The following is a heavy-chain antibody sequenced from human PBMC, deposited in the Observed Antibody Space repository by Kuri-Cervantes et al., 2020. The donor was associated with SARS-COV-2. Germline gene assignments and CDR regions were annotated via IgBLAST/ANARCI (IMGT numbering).Heavy chain of an antibody. J-gene: IGHJ6*02. CDR1: GFTFSSYS. D-gene: IGHD6-6*01. CDR3: AVQSVAAHYYYGMDV. V-gene: IGHV3-21*01. CDR2: ISSSSSYI. Sequence: GSLKISCAASGFTFSSYSMNWVRQAPGKGLEWVSSISSSSSYIYYADSVKGRFTISRDNAKNSLYLQMNSLRAEDTAVYYCAVQSVAAHYYYGMDVWGQGTTVTVSS.